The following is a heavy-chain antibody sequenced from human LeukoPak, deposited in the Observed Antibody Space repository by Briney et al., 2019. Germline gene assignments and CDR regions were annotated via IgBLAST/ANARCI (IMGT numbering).Heavy chain of an antibody. Sequence: SETLSLTFTISGFSISSSEYDCGSIRQPPGKRLEWIGEINHSGSTNYNPSLKSRVTISVDTSKNQFSLKLSSVTAADTAVYYCASDGYYYYYMDAWGKGQTVTVSS. V-gene: IGHV4-39*07. CDR3: ASDGYYYYYMDA. CDR2: INHSGST. CDR1: GFSISSSEYD. J-gene: IGHJ6*03.